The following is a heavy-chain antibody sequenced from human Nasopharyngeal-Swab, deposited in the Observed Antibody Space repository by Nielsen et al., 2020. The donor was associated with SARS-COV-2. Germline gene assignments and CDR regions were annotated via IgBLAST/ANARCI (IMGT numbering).Heavy chain of an antibody. CDR3: ARALDKTYYYDSSGGYYFDY. Sequence: GESLKITWAASGFTFRSYAMQRGRQAPGKGRERVAVISYDGSNKYCADSVKGRFTISRDNSKNTLYLQMNSLRAEDTAVYYCARALDKTYYYDSSGGYYFDYWGQGTLVTVSS. V-gene: IGHV3-30-3*01. J-gene: IGHJ4*02. CDR1: GFTFRSYA. D-gene: IGHD3-22*01. CDR2: ISYDGSNK.